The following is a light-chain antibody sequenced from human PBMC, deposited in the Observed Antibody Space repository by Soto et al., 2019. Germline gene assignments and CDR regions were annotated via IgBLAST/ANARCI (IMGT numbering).Light chain of an antibody. CDR1: QSISTW. CDR2: DAS. Sequence: DIQMTQSPSTLSASVEDRVTITCRASQSISTWLAWYQQKPGKAPKVLIYDASSLESGVPSRFSGSGSGTEFTLTISSLQPDDFATYYCQQYKNYLTFGPGTKVDIK. V-gene: IGKV1-5*01. J-gene: IGKJ3*01. CDR3: QQYKNYLT.